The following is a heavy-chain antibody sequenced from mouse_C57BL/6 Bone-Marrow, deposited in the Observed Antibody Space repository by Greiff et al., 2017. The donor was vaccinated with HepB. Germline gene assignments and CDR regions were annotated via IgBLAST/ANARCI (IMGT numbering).Heavy chain of an antibody. CDR2: ISDGGSYT. J-gene: IGHJ3*01. CDR1: GFTFSSYA. CDR3: ARDSGLLRRGAY. D-gene: IGHD1-2*01. V-gene: IGHV5-4*01. Sequence: DVKLVESGGGLVKPGGSLKLSCAASGFTFSSYAMSWVRQTPEKRLEWVATISDGGSYTYYPDNVKGRFTISRDNAKNNLYLQMSHLKSEDTAMYYCARDSGLLRRGAYWGQGTLVTVSA.